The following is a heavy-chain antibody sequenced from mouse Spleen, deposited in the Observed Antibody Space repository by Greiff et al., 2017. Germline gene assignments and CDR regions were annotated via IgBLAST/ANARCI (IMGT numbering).Heavy chain of an antibody. V-gene: IGHV1S81*02. Sequence: QVQLQQPGAELVMPGASVKLSCKASGYTFTSYWMHWVKQRPGQGLEWIGEINPSNGRTNYNEKFKSKATLTVDKSSSTAYMQLSSLTSEDSAVYYCARGRNYAMDYWGQGTSVTVSS. J-gene: IGHJ4*01. CDR2: INPSNGRT. CDR1: GYTFTSYW. CDR3: ARGRNYAMDY.